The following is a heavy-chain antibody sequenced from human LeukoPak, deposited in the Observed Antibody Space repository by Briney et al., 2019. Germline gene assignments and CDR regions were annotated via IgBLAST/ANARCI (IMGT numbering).Heavy chain of an antibody. D-gene: IGHD3-10*01. Sequence: SETLSLTCAVYGGSFSGYYWSWIRQPPGKGLEWIGEINHSGSTNYNPSLKSRVTISVDTSKNQFSLKLSSVTAADTAVYYCARGPYYYGSGTFYYYYAMDDWGKGTTVTVSS. CDR3: ARGPYYYGSGTFYYYYAMDD. J-gene: IGHJ6*04. CDR1: GGSFSGYY. CDR2: INHSGST. V-gene: IGHV4-34*01.